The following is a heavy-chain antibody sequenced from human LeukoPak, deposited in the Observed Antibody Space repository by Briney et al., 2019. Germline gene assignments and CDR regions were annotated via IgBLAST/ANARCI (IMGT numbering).Heavy chain of an antibody. CDR1: GFTFTSYS. D-gene: IGHD2-15*01. V-gene: IGHV3-21*01. CDR3: AREYCSGGSCYSDAFDI. J-gene: IGHJ3*02. Sequence: GGSLRLSCAASGFTFTSYSMNWVRQAPGKGLEWVSSISSSSYIYYADSVEGRFTISRDNAKNSLYLQMNSLRVEDTAVYYCAREYCSGGSCYSDAFDIWGQGTMVTVSS. CDR2: ISSSSYI.